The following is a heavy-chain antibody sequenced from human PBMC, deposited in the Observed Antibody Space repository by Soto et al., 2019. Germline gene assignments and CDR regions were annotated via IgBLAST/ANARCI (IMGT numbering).Heavy chain of an antibody. CDR2: IHPCNFDT. CDR3: ARHNNWAFDY. J-gene: IGHJ4*02. D-gene: IGHD1-1*01. CDR1: GYSFTTYC. V-gene: IGHV5-51*01. Sequence: PGESLKISCKASGYSFTTYCIGWVRQMPGKGLEWMAIIHPCNFDTKYSPSFQGQVAISADKSISTAYLHWNSLKASDTAMYYCARHNNWAFDYWGQGILVTVSS.